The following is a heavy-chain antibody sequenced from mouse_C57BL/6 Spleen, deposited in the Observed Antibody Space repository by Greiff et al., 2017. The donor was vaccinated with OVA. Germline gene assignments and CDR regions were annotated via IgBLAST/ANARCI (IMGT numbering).Heavy chain of an antibody. V-gene: IGHV14-2*01. D-gene: IGHD1-3*01. CDR2: IDPEDGGT. CDR3: ARTRTGCGCYFEV. Sequence: VQLQQSGAELVKPGASVKLSCTASGFNITDYYMPWVTQRPEQGLEWIGRIDPEDGGTKYVPKFQGKATITADTSSNTAYLQLSSLTSEDTAAYYYARTRTGCGCYFEVWGTGTTVTVSS. J-gene: IGHJ1*03. CDR1: GFNITDYY.